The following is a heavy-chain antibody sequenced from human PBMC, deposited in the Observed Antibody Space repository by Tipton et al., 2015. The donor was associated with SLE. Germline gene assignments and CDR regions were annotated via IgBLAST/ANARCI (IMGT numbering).Heavy chain of an antibody. D-gene: IGHD3-3*01. Sequence: TLSLTCSVSGGSINVYYWSWVRQPPGKGLEWIGYIHSSGSTNYNSSLESRVTISVDTSRNQFSLKLTSVTAADTAVYYCARDFWSGYRWFDPWGQGMMVTVSS. CDR2: IHSSGST. CDR3: ARDFWSGYRWFDP. J-gene: IGHJ5*02. CDR1: GGSINVYY. V-gene: IGHV4-59*01.